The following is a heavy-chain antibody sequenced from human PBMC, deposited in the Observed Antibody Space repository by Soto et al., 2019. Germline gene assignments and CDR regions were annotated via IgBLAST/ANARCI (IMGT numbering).Heavy chain of an antibody. J-gene: IGHJ4*02. CDR1: GFTFSTYG. CDR2: MSASGDHT. Sequence: GGSLRLSCAASGFTFSTYGMSWVRQAPGKGLEWVSAMSASGDHTYYADSVRGRFTISRDNSKNKLYLQTDSLRVEDTALYYCASSGRYFAVDSWGQGTLVTVST. CDR3: ASSGRYFAVDS. V-gene: IGHV3-23*01. D-gene: IGHD1-26*01.